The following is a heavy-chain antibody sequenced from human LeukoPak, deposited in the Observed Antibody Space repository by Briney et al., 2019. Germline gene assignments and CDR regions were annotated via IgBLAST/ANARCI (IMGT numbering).Heavy chain of an antibody. D-gene: IGHD3-22*01. V-gene: IGHV4-59*08. CDR2: IYYSGST. CDR1: GGSISSYY. Sequence: PSETLSLTCTVSGGSISSYYWSWIRQPPGKGLEWIGYIYYSGSTNYKPSLKSRVTISVDTSKNQFSLKLSSVTAADTAVYYCARHRGAPYYYDSSGYGDWFDPWGQGALVTVSS. J-gene: IGHJ5*02. CDR3: ARHRGAPYYYDSSGYGDWFDP.